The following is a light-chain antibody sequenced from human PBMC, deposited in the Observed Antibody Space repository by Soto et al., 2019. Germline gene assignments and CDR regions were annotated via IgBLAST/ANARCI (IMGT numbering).Light chain of an antibody. Sequence: QSVLTQPASVSGSPGQSITIPCSGTSSDIGDYDSVSWYQQNPGKAPKLIIFEVRDRPSGVSSRFSGSKSGNTASLTISGLQAEDEADYYCASYTRSTHVVFGGGTKLTVL. J-gene: IGLJ2*01. CDR2: EVR. CDR3: ASYTRSTHVV. V-gene: IGLV2-14*01. CDR1: SSDIGDYDS.